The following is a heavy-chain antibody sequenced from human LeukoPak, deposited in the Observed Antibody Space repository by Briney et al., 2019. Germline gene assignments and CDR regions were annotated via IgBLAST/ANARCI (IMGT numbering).Heavy chain of an antibody. V-gene: IGHV3-48*03. Sequence: GGSLRLSCAVSGFPFSVFEMNWVRQAPGKGLEWVSNIGSSGTTRYYADSVKGRFSISRDNAKNSLYLQMNSLRVGDTGVYYCALLAVASDFDYWGQGALATVSS. J-gene: IGHJ4*02. CDR3: ALLAVASDFDY. CDR1: GFPFSVFE. D-gene: IGHD6-19*01. CDR2: IGSSGTTR.